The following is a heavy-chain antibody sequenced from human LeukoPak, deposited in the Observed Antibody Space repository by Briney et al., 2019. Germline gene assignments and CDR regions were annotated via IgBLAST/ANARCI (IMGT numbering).Heavy chain of an antibody. CDR1: GFTFSSYS. Sequence: PGGSLTRSCAASGFTFSSYSMNWVRQAPGKGLEWVSSISSSSSYIYYADSVKDRPTISRDNAKNSLYLQMNSLRAEDTAVYYCARAQVQRLYYFDYWGQGTLVTDSS. D-gene: IGHD1-1*01. J-gene: IGHJ4*02. CDR2: ISSSSSYI. CDR3: ARAQVQRLYYFDY. V-gene: IGHV3-21*01.